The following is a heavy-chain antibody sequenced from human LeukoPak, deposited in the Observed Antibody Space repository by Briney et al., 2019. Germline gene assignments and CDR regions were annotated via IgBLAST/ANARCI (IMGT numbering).Heavy chain of an antibody. V-gene: IGHV5-51*01. CDR3: ARHGEWFGELLPPPFDY. J-gene: IGHJ4*02. D-gene: IGHD3-10*01. CDR1: GYSFTSYW. CDR2: IYPGDSDT. Sequence: GESLKISCKGSGYSFTSYWIGWVRQMPGKGLEWMGIIYPGDSDTRYSPSFQGQVTISADKSISTAYLQWSSLKASDTAMYYCARHGEWFGELLPPPFDYWGQGTLVTVSS.